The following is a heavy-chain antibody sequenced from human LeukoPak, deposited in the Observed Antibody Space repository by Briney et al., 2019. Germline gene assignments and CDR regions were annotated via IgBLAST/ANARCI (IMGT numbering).Heavy chain of an antibody. Sequence: PSETLSLTCTVSGGSINSSSYYWGRIRQPPGKGLEWIGSIYYSGSTYYNPFLKSRVTISVDTSKNQFSLKLSSVTAADTAVYYSARLGQQLVYPPCDYWGQRTLVTVSS. D-gene: IGHD6-13*01. CDR2: IYYSGST. J-gene: IGHJ4*02. CDR3: ARLGQQLVYPPCDY. V-gene: IGHV4-39*01. CDR1: GGSINSSSYY.